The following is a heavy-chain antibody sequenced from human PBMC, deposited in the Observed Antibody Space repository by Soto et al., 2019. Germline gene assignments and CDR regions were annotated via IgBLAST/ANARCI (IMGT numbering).Heavy chain of an antibody. J-gene: IGHJ4*02. Sequence: SETLSLTCTVSGGSISGYYWSWIRQPAGKGLEWIGRMYNSERTNYNPSLKSRVTMSMDTSKNQFSLKLTSVTAADTAVYFCAREPLAHSYFDLWGQGTLVTVS. CDR1: GGSISGYY. CDR2: MYNSERT. CDR3: AREPLAHSYFDL. V-gene: IGHV4-4*07.